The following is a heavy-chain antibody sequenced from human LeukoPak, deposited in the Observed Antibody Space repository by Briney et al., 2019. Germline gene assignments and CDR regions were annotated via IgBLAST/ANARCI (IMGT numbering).Heavy chain of an antibody. CDR1: GYTFTSYA. CDR3: ARDRSTMVRGVINKHNWFDP. V-gene: IGHV1-3*01. Sequence: ASVKVSCKASGYTFTSYALHRVRQAPGQRLEWMGWINAGNGNTKYSQKFQGRVTITRDTSASTAYTELSSLRSEDTAVYYCARDRSTMVRGVINKHNWFDPWGQGTLVTVSS. D-gene: IGHD3-10*01. CDR2: INAGNGNT. J-gene: IGHJ5*02.